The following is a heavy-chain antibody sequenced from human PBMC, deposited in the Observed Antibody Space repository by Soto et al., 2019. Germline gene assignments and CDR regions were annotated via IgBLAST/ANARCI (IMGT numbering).Heavy chain of an antibody. CDR1: GFSLSTSGMC. Sequence: SGPTLVNPTQTLALTCTFSGFSLSTSGMCVSWIRQPPGKALEWLALIDWDDDKYYSTSLKTRLTISKDTSKNQVVLTMTNMDPVDTATYYCARIYSGYGGGAYYYYYGMDVWGQGTTVTVSS. V-gene: IGHV2-70*01. J-gene: IGHJ6*02. CDR3: ARIYSGYGGGAYYYYYGMDV. D-gene: IGHD5-12*01. CDR2: IDWDDDK.